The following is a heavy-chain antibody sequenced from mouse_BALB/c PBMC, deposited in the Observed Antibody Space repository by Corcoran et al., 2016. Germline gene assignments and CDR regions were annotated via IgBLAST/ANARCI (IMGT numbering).Heavy chain of an antibody. CDR1: GYTFTNYG. CDR3: ARYNGNDAMDY. Sequence: QIQLVQSGPELKKPGETVKISCKASGYTFTNYGMNWVKQAPGKGLKWMGWINTYTGEPTYADDFKGRFAFSSETSASTAYLQINNLKNEDMATYFCARYNGNDAMDYWGQGTSVTVSS. D-gene: IGHD2-1*01. J-gene: IGHJ4*01. V-gene: IGHV9-1*02. CDR2: INTYTGEP.